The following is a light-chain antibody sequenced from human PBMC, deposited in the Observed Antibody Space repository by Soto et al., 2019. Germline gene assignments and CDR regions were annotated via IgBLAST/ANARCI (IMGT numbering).Light chain of an antibody. Sequence: EIVMTQSPATLSVSPGDRATLSCRASQSVSTNLAWYQQKPGQAPRLLLYGTSTKAADIPARFSGSGSGTEFTLTIDSLQSEDFAVCYCQQYNNWPLTFGGGTKVEIK. J-gene: IGKJ4*01. CDR1: QSVSTN. CDR3: QQYNNWPLT. V-gene: IGKV3-15*01. CDR2: GTS.